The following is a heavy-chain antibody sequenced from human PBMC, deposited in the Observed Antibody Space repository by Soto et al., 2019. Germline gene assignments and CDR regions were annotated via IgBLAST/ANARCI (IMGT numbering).Heavy chain of an antibody. CDR2: TYYRSKWYN. J-gene: IGHJ5*02. D-gene: IGHD6-13*01. CDR1: GDSVSSNSAA. V-gene: IGHV6-1*01. Sequence: TLSLTCAISGDSVSSNSAAWNWIRQSPSRGLEWLGRTYYRSKWYNDYAVSVKSRITINPDTSTNQFSLQLNSVTHEDTPVSYCARGIAAAALGSGAWVQGTLATVPS. CDR3: ARGIAAAALGSGA.